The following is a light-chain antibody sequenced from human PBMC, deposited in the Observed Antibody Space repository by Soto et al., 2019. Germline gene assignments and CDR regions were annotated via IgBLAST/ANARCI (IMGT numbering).Light chain of an antibody. J-gene: IGKJ1*01. CDR3: QHFGTSPWT. Sequence: EVVLTQSPGTLSLSPGERATLSCRASQSVPNLVWYQQKPGQAPRLLIFGASKRATGIPDRFSGSGSGTDFTLTISRLEPEDFAVYYCQHFGTSPWTFGQGTKVEIK. V-gene: IGKV3-20*01. CDR2: GAS. CDR1: QSVPN.